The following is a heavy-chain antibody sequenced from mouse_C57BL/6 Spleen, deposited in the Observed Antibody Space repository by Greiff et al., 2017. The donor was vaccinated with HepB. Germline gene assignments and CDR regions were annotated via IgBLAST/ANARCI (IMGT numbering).Heavy chain of an antibody. CDR3: ARLPYYYDSSFYYFDY. V-gene: IGHV1-82*01. CDR2: IYPGDGDT. Sequence: QVQLQQSGPELVKPGASVKISCKASGYAFSSSWMNWVKQRPGKGLEWIGRIYPGDGDTNYNGKFKGKATLTADKSSSTAYMQLSSLTSEDSAVYFCARLPYYYDSSFYYFDYWGQGTTLTVSS. CDR1: GYAFSSSW. D-gene: IGHD1-1*01. J-gene: IGHJ2*01.